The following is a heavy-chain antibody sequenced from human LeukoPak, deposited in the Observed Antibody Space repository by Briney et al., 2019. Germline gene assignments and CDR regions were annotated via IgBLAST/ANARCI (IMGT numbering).Heavy chain of an antibody. CDR3: ARVGRDGYNYPFDY. J-gene: IGHJ4*02. D-gene: IGHD5-24*01. CDR2: IIPILGIA. Sequence: SVKVSCKASGGTFSSYAISWVRQAPGQGLEWMGRIIPILGIANYAQKLQGRVTITADKSTSTAYMELSSLRSEDTAVYYCARVGRDGYNYPFDYWGQGTLVTVSS. V-gene: IGHV1-69*04. CDR1: GGTFSSYA.